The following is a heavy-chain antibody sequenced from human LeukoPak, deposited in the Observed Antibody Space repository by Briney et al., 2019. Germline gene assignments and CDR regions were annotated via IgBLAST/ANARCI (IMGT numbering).Heavy chain of an antibody. D-gene: IGHD3-10*01. Sequence: PGGSLRLSCEASGLIFYDFGMSRVRHAPGKGLEWVAGINWNGDSTDYADSVKGRFTTSRDNAKKSLYLQMNSLRAEDTAFYYCARGWVGELSDIWGQGTMVTVSS. CDR2: INWNGDST. CDR3: ARGWVGELSDI. J-gene: IGHJ3*02. V-gene: IGHV3-20*04. CDR1: GLIFYDFG.